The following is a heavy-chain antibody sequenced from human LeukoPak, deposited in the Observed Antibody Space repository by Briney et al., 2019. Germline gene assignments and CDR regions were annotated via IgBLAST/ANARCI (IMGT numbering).Heavy chain of an antibody. CDR2: ISSNGGST. V-gene: IGHV3-64D*06. D-gene: IGHD5-18*01. J-gene: IGHJ4*02. CDR1: GFTFSSYA. Sequence: GGSLGLSCSASGFTFSSYAMHWVRQAPGKGLEYVSAISSNGGSTYYADSVKGRFTISRDNSKNTLYLQMSSLRAEDTAVYYCVKEGAAMVMGFDYWGQGTLVTVSS. CDR3: VKEGAAMVMGFDY.